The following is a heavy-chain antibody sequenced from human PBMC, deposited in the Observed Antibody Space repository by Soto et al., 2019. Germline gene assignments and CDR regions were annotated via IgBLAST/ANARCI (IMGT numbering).Heavy chain of an antibody. CDR1: GYTFTSYG. J-gene: IGHJ4*02. CDR3: ARGPIMITFGGVIVIGPFDY. CDR2: ISAYNGNT. Sequence: ASVKVSCKASGYTFTSYGISWVRQAPGQGLEWMGWISAYNGNTNYAQKLQGRVTMTTDTSTSTAYMELRSLRSDDTAVYYCARGPIMITFGGVIVIGPFDYWGQGTLVTVS. V-gene: IGHV1-18*01. D-gene: IGHD3-16*02.